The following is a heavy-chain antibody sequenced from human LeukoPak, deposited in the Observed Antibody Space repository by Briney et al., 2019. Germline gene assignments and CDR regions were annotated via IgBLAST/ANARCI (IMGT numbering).Heavy chain of an antibody. CDR2: ISTSSSTI. D-gene: IGHD1-26*01. CDR3: TRDTDGSLDY. Sequence: GGSLRLSCAASGFTFSTYSMNWVRQAPGKGLEWISYISTSSSTIYYADSVKGRFTISRDDAKNSLYLQMNNLRADDTAAYYCTRDTDGSLDYWGQGILVTVAS. CDR1: GFTFSTYS. V-gene: IGHV3-48*01. J-gene: IGHJ4*02.